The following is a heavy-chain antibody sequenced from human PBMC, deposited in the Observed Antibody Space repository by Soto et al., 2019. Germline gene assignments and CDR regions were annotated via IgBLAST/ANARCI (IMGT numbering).Heavy chain of an antibody. CDR2: ISYDGSNK. D-gene: IGHD6-19*01. CDR1: GFTFSSYG. J-gene: IGHJ6*02. V-gene: IGHV3-30*18. Sequence: GGSLRLSCAASGFTFSSYGMHWVRQAPGKGLEWVAVISYDGSNKYYADSVKGRFTISRDNSKNTLYLQMNSLRAEDTAVYYCAKDSRLVFGNLENYYYYGMDVWGQGTTVTVSS. CDR3: AKDSRLVFGNLENYYYYGMDV.